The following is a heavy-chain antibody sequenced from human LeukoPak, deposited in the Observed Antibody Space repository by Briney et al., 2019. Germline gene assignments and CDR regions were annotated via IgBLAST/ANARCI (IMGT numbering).Heavy chain of an antibody. V-gene: IGHV3-30*18. D-gene: IGHD4-17*01. CDR2: ISYDGSNK. CDR3: AKSGGGDYGDYGSDY. J-gene: IGHJ4*02. CDR1: GFTFSSYG. Sequence: GGSLRLSCAASGFTFSSYGMHWVRQAPGKGLEWVAVISYDGSNKYYADSVKGRLTISRDNSKNTLYLQMNSLRAEDTAVYYCAKSGGGDYGDYGSDYWGQGTLVTVSS.